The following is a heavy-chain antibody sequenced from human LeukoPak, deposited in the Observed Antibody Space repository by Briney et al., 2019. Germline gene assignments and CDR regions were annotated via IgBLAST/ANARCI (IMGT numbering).Heavy chain of an antibody. CDR1: GFTVSSNY. Sequence: GGSLRLSCAASGFTVSSNYMSWVRQAPGKGLEWVSVIYSGGSTYYADSVKGRFTISRDNSKNTLYLQVNSLRAEDTAVYYCAKDTTGTLDSFDIWGQGTMVTVSS. J-gene: IGHJ3*02. CDR3: AKDTTGTLDSFDI. CDR2: IYSGGST. D-gene: IGHD1-1*01. V-gene: IGHV3-53*01.